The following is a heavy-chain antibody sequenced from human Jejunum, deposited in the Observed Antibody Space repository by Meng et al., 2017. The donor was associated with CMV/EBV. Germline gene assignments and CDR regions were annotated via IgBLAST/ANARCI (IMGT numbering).Heavy chain of an antibody. J-gene: IGHJ4*02. CDR3: ANRQYATDDLRDFDY. D-gene: IGHD3/OR15-3a*01. Sequence: FFLRFSCGGGGWIRRTAGKARGWLALTYGDVDKRYRASLQGRLTIGRDSSKNQVVFTMRNLDPVDTATNYCANRQYATDDLRDFDYWGQGILVTVSS. CDR1: FFLRFSCGG. V-gene: IGHV2-5*02. CDR2: TYGDVDK.